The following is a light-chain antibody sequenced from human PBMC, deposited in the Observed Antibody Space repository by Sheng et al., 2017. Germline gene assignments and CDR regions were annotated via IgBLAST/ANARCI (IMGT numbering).Light chain of an antibody. J-gene: IGKJ4*01. V-gene: IGKV1-5*03. Sequence: DIQMTQSPSTLSASVGDRITITCRSSQSISSWLAWYQQKPGKAPKLLIYKASTLESGVPSRFSGSGSGTEFTLTISGLQPDDFATYYCQQYNTLITFAGGTKVEIK. CDR3: QQYNTLIT. CDR2: KAS. CDR1: QSISSW.